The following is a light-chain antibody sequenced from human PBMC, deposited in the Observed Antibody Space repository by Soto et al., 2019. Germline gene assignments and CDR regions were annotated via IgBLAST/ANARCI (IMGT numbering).Light chain of an antibody. CDR1: QSVSIN. CDR3: QQYNNWPPIT. CDR2: GAS. Sequence: DMLMTQSPATLSVSPGDRATLPCRAIQSVSINYLAWYQQKPGQAPRLLIYGASTRATGIPAGFSGSGSGTEFTLTISSLQSEDFGVYYCQQYNNWPPITFGQGTRLEIK. J-gene: IGKJ5*01. V-gene: IGKV3-15*01.